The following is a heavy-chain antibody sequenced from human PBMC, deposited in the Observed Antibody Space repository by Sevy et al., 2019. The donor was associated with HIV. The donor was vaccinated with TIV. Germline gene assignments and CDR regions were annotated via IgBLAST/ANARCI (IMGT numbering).Heavy chain of an antibody. J-gene: IGHJ3*02. V-gene: IGHV3-15*01. CDR1: GFTFSNAW. CDR3: TTDPLGRGVPAAHGGYCSGGSCYVQI. Sequence: GGSLRLSCAASGFTFSNAWMSWVRQAPGKGLEWVGRIKSKTDGATTDYAAPVKGKFTNSREVSKNTLYLKMNSLKTDDTAVEYCTTDPLGRGVPAAHGGYCSGGSCYVQIWGQGTMVTVSS. D-gene: IGHD2-15*01. CDR2: IKSKTDGATT.